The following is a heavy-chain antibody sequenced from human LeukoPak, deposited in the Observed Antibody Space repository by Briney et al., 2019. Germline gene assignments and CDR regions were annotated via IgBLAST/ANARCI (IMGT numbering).Heavy chain of an antibody. J-gene: IGHJ4*02. Sequence: GASVKVSCKASGYTFTGYYMHWVRQAPGQGLEWMGWINPNSGGTNYAQKFQGRVTMTRDTSISTAYMELSWLRSDDTAVYYCARDDSGYDPPFDYWGQGTLVTVSS. CDR2: INPNSGGT. CDR1: GYTFTGYY. CDR3: ARDDSGYDPPFDY. V-gene: IGHV1-2*02. D-gene: IGHD5-12*01.